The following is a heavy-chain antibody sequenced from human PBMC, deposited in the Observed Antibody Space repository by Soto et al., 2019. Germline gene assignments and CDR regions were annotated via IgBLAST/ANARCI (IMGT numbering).Heavy chain of an antibody. CDR2: ISSSGGRA. V-gene: IGHV3-23*01. D-gene: IGHD3-3*01. J-gene: IGHJ3*02. CDR1: GFTFSRYA. Sequence: GGSLRLSCAASGFTFSRYAMNWVRQAPGKGLEWVSAISSSGGRAYYADSVKGRFTNSRDNSKNTLYLQMNSLRAEDTAVYYCAKDVVTYYDFWSGYGLGAYAFDIWGQGTMVTVSS. CDR3: AKDVVTYYDFWSGYGLGAYAFDI.